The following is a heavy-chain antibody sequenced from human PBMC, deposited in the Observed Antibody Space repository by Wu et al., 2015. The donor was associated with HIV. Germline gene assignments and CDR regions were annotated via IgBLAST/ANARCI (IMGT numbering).Heavy chain of an antibody. J-gene: IGHJ4*02. CDR3: ARAPYSGFFDY. D-gene: IGHD5-12*01. V-gene: IGHV1-8*02. Sequence: QVQLVQSGAELKKPGSSVKVSCKASGGTFSIYGVSWVRQVPGQGLEWMGWMNPRTGNTGYAQKFQGRVTMTRNTSISTAYMELSSLRSEDTAFYYCARAPYSGFFDYWGQGTLVTVSS. CDR1: GGTFSIYG. CDR2: MNPRTGNT.